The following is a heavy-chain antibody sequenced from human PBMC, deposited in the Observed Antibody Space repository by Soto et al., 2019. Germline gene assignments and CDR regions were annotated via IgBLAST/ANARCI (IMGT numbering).Heavy chain of an antibody. D-gene: IGHD2-15*01. Sequence: QLQLQESGPGLVKPSETLSLTCTVSGGSISSSSYYWGWIRQPPGKGLEWIGSIYYSGSTYYNPSRKSRVTISVDTSKNQFSLKLSSVTAADTAVYYCARQVAGTSNYYYYMDVWGKGTTVTVSS. V-gene: IGHV4-39*01. J-gene: IGHJ6*03. CDR3: ARQVAGTSNYYYYMDV. CDR2: IYYSGST. CDR1: GGSISSSSYY.